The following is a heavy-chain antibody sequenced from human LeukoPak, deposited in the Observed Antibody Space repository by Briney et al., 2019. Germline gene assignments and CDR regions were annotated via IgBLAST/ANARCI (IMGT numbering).Heavy chain of an antibody. CDR2: INHSGST. J-gene: IGHJ4*02. D-gene: IGHD3-9*01. Sequence: SETLSLTCAVYGGSFSGYYWSWIRQPPGKGLEWIGEINHSGSTNYNPSLKSRVTISVDTSKNQFSLKLSSVTAADTAVYYCARSARGYFDWLLDYWGQGTLDTVSS. CDR3: ARSARGYFDWLLDY. CDR1: GGSFSGYY. V-gene: IGHV4-34*01.